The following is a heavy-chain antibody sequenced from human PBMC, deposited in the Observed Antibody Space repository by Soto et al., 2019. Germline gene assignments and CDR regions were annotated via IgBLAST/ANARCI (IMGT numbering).Heavy chain of an antibody. V-gene: IGHV1-69*01. CDR1: GDTFSSYA. J-gene: IGHJ4*02. CDR2: IILMFGTA. Sequence: QVQLVQSGAEVKKPGSSVKVSCKASGDTFSSYAINWVRQAPGQGLEWMGGIILMFGTANYAQKVKGRVTITAGESTSTVYMELSSLRSEDTAVYYCARVGPAHYYDSSGYYSPLDYWGQGTLVTVSS. CDR3: ARVGPAHYYDSSGYYSPLDY. D-gene: IGHD3-22*01.